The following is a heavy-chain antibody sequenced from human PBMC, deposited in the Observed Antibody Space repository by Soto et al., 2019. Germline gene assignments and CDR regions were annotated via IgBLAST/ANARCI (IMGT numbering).Heavy chain of an antibody. CDR3: ARGQYSSSSS. V-gene: IGHV3-23*01. D-gene: IGHD6-6*01. CDR1: GFTFSVSA. CDR2: VSGSGRNT. Sequence: QLLASGGGMVQPGGSLRLSCAASGFTFSVSAMSWVRQAPGKGLECVSAVSGSGRNTYYADSVKGRFTISRDNSKNALYLQMNSLRAEDTALYYCARGQYSSSSSWGQGTLVTVSS. J-gene: IGHJ5*02.